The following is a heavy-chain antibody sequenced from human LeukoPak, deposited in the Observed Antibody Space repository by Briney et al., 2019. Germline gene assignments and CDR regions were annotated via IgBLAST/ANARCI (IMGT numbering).Heavy chain of an antibody. CDR2: IYYSGST. V-gene: IGHV4-59*01. CDR1: GGSISSYY. Sequence: SETLSLTCTVSGGSISSYYWSWIRQPPGKGLEWIGHIYYSGSTNYNPSLKSRVTISVDMSKNQFSLKLSSVTAADTAVYYCARDDSSGYISGWYFDLWGRGTLVTVSS. CDR3: ARDDSSGYISGWYFDL. J-gene: IGHJ2*01. D-gene: IGHD3-22*01.